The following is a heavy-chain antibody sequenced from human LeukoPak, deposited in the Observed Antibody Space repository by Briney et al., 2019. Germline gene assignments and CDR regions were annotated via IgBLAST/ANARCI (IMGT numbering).Heavy chain of an antibody. Sequence: GGSLRLSCAASGFTFSSYAMSWVRQAPGKGLEWVSAISGSGGRTYYAASVKGRFTISRDNSKNTLYLQMNSLRAEDTAVYYCAKDASYDYVWGSYRYSYFDYWGQGTLVTVSS. CDR1: GFTFSSYA. J-gene: IGHJ4*01. D-gene: IGHD3-16*02. CDR2: ISGSGGRT. CDR3: AKDASYDYVWGSYRYSYFDY. V-gene: IGHV3-23*01.